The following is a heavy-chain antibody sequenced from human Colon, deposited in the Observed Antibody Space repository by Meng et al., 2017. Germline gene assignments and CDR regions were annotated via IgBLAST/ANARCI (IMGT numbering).Heavy chain of an antibody. J-gene: IGHJ5*02. V-gene: IGHV4-4*02. CDR2: TYQNGRP. D-gene: IGHD6-19*01. Sequence: QVQLQESGPVLVKPSGTLSLTCTVSGGTISRSDWWSWVRQTPGKGMEWIGETYQNGRPNYNPSLKSRVTISVDKSKNQFSLNMTSVTAADTAVYYCAREVVVAGTRNWLDPWGQGILVTVSS. CDR3: AREVVVAGTRNWLDP. CDR1: GGTISRSDW.